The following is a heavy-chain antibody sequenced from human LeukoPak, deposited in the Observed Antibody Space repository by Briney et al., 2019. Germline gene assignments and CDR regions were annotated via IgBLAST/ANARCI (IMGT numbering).Heavy chain of an antibody. D-gene: IGHD6-13*01. CDR2: INHSGST. CDR1: GGSLSGYY. CDR3: ARGGIAAAGIDY. V-gene: IGHV4-34*01. Sequence: SETLSLTCAVYGGSLSGYYWSWIRQPPGKGLEWIGEINHSGSTNYNPSLKSRVTISVDTSKNQFSLKLSSVTAADTAVYYCARGGIAAAGIDYWGQGTLVTVSS. J-gene: IGHJ4*02.